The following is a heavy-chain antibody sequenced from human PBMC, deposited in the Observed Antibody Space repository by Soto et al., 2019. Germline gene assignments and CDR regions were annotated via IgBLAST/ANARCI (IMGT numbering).Heavy chain of an antibody. J-gene: IGHJ5*02. V-gene: IGHV1-69*12. CDR2: IIPIFGTA. CDR1: GGTFSSYA. Sequence: QVQLVQSGAEVKKPGSSVKVSCKASGGTFSSYAISWVRQAPGQGLEWMGGIIPIFGTANYAQKFQGRVTITADESTSTAYMERSRRRSEDTAVYYCARGGQGRLVGNWFDPWGQGTLVTVSS. CDR3: ARGGQGRLVGNWFDP. D-gene: IGHD2-8*02.